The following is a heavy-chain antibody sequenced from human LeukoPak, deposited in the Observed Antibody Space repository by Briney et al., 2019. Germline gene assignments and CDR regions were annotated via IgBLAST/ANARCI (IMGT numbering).Heavy chain of an antibody. Sequence: PGGSLRLSCAASGFSFNNYAMRWVRQPPGKGLEWDSVISGSGGRTYYADSVRGRFTISRDKSKNTLFLQMNSLRAEDTAVYYCAKHGEADGGSKTDYWGQRTLVTVSS. CDR3: AKHGEADGGSKTDY. CDR2: ISGSGGRT. CDR1: GFSFNNYA. V-gene: IGHV3-23*01. J-gene: IGHJ4*02. D-gene: IGHD3-10*01.